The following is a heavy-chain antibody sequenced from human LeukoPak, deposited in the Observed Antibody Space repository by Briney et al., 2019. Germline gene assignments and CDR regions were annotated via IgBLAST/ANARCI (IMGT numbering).Heavy chain of an antibody. J-gene: IGHJ4*02. CDR2: ISAYNGNT. V-gene: IGHV1-18*01. CDR1: GYTFTNYG. Sequence: ASVKVSCKASGYTFTNYGITWVRQAPGQGLEWMGWISAYNGNTNYAQKLQGRVTMTTDTSTTTASMELRSLRPDDTAIYYCARQVDTTMALADYWGQGTLVTVSS. CDR3: ARQVDTTMALADY. D-gene: IGHD5-18*01.